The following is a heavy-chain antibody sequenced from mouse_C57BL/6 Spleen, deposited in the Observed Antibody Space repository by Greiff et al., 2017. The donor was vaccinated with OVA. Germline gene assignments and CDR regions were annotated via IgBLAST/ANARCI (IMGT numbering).Heavy chain of an antibody. CDR1: GYTFTSYW. Sequence: VQLQQPGAELVKPGASVKLSCKASGYTFTSYWMHWVKQRPGQGLEWIGMIHPNSGSTNYNEKFKSKATLTVDKSSSTAYMQLSSLTSEDSAVYDCARSVYDYDDGAWFAYWGQGTLVTVSA. V-gene: IGHV1-64*01. D-gene: IGHD2-4*01. J-gene: IGHJ3*01. CDR3: ARSVYDYDDGAWFAY. CDR2: IHPNSGST.